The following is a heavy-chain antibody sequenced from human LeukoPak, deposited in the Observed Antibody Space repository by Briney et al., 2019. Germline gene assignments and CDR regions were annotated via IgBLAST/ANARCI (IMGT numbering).Heavy chain of an antibody. CDR3: ARGGSVPATRSFDY. CDR1: GFTFSSYW. V-gene: IGHV3-7*05. Sequence: GGSLRLSCAASGFTFSSYWMSWVRQAPGKGLEWVANIKQDGSEEVYVDSVKGRFTISRDNAKNSLFLQMNTLRAEDTAVYYCARGGSVPATRSFDYWGQGTLVTVSS. D-gene: IGHD6-19*01. J-gene: IGHJ4*02. CDR2: IKQDGSEE.